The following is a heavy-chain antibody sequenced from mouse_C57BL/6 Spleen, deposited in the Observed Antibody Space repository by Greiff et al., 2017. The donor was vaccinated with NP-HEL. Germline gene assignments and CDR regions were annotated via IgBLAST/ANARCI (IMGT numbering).Heavy chain of an antibody. D-gene: IGHD2-3*01. V-gene: IGHV1-78*01. J-gene: IGHJ1*03. CDR3: ARWKGWLLSYWYFEV. Sequence: VKLMESDAELVKPGASVKISCKVSGYTFTDHTIHWMKQRPEQGLEWIGYIYPRDGSTKYNEKFKGKATLTADKSSSTAYMQLNSLTSEDSAVYFCARWKGWLLSYWYFEVWGTGTTVTVSS. CDR1: GYTFTDHT. CDR2: IYPRDGST.